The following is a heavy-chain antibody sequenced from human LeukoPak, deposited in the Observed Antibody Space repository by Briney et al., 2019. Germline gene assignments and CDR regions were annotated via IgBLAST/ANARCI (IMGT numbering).Heavy chain of an antibody. J-gene: IGHJ4*02. D-gene: IGHD6-19*01. Sequence: PGGSLRLSCAASGFTFSSYSMNWVRQAPGKGLEWVSSTSSSSSYIYYADSVKGRFTISRDNAKNSLYLQMNSLRAEDTAVYYCARDLIAVAGTDNYWGQGTLVTVSS. CDR3: ARDLIAVAGTDNY. V-gene: IGHV3-21*01. CDR2: TSSSSSYI. CDR1: GFTFSSYS.